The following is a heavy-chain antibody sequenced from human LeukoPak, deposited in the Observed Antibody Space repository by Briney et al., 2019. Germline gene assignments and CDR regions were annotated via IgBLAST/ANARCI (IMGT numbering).Heavy chain of an antibody. J-gene: IGHJ4*02. CDR2: IKEDGSDK. V-gene: IGHV3-7*01. CDR3: AKGGHYNFDY. Sequence: HAGGSLRLSCAASGFTFSTYWMKWVRQAPGKGLEWVASIKEDGSDKYYVDSVKGRFSISRDNARNSLYLQMNSLRTEDTAVYYCAKGGHYNFDYWGQGTLVTVSS. D-gene: IGHD4-11*01. CDR1: GFTFSTYW.